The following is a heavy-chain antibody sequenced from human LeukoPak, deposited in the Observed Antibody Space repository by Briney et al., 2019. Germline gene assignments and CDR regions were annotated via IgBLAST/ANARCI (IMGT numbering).Heavy chain of an antibody. Sequence: GGSLRLSCAASGFTFNSYAMNWVRQAPGKGLEWVSTISGGGGGTYYADSVKGRFTISRDNSRNTLYLKMNSLRAEGTAVYYCAKDLGYGSGSSFDYWGQGTLVTVSS. CDR1: GFTFNSYA. CDR3: AKDLGYGSGSSFDY. J-gene: IGHJ4*02. V-gene: IGHV3-23*01. D-gene: IGHD3-10*01. CDR2: ISGGGGGT.